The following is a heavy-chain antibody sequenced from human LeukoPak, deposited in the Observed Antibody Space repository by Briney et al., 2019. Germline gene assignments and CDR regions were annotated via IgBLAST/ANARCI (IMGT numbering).Heavy chain of an antibody. CDR1: GFTFSSSA. V-gene: IGHV3-23*01. Sequence: GGSLRLSCAASGFTFSSSAMSWVRQAPGKGLEWVSAISNNGGYTYYADSVQGRFTISRDNSKSTLCLQMNSLRAEDTAVYYCANIAAAGPYYFDYWGQGTLVTVSS. D-gene: IGHD6-13*01. J-gene: IGHJ4*02. CDR3: ANIAAAGPYYFDY. CDR2: ISNNGGYT.